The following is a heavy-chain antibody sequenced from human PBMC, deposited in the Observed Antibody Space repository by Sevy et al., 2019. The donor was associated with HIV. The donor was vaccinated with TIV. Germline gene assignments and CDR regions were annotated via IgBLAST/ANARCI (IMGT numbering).Heavy chain of an antibody. CDR3: AKGGYCSSTSCRYYYYGMDV. V-gene: IGHV3-23*01. CDR2: ISGSGGST. Sequence: GGSLRLSCAASGFTFSSYAMSWVRQAPGKGLEWVSAISGSGGSTYYADSVKGRFTISRDNYKNTLYLQMNSLRAEDTAVYYCAKGGYCSSTSCRYYYYGMDVWGQGTTVTVSS. CDR1: GFTFSSYA. J-gene: IGHJ6*02. D-gene: IGHD2-2*01.